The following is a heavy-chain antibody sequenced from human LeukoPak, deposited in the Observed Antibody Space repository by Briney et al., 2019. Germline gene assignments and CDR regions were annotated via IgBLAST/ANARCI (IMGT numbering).Heavy chain of an antibody. V-gene: IGHV3-49*04. CDR3: TRSAGYRSGWYHDY. CDR2: IRSKAYGGTT. Sequence: GGSLRLSCTASGFTFGDYAMSWVRQAPGKGLEWVGFIRSKAYGGTTEYAASVKGRFTISRDDSKSIAYLQMNSPKTEDTAVYYCTRSAGYRSGWYHDYWGQGTLVTVSS. J-gene: IGHJ4*02. D-gene: IGHD6-19*01. CDR1: GFTFGDYA.